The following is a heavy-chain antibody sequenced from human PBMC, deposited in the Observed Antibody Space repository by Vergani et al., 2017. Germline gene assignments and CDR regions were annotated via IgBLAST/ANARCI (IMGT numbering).Heavy chain of an antibody. CDR3: ASGGHGSENGGALQL. CDR2: IYAGDSEV. D-gene: IGHD3-10*01. CDR1: GYSITNYW. J-gene: IGHJ3*01. V-gene: IGHV5-51*03. Sequence: EVQLVQSGAEVKKPGESLNISCQGSGYSITNYWIAWVRQRPGKGLEWMGIIYAGDSEVKSNPTFRGQVIFSVDTSVNTAYLQWRSLQASDTATYFCASGGHGSENGGALQLWGQGTNITVSS.